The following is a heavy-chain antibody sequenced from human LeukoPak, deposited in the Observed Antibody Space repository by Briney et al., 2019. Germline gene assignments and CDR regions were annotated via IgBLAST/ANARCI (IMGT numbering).Heavy chain of an antibody. J-gene: IGHJ4*02. CDR1: GGSISSSSYS. CDR2: IYYSGST. Sequence: SETLSLTCTVSGGSISSSSYSWGWIRQPPGKGLEWIGSIYYSGSTYYNPSLKSRVTISVDTSKNQFSLKLSSVTAADTAVYYCARHIARYDFWSGYYFGELDYWGQGTLVTVSP. V-gene: IGHV4-39*01. D-gene: IGHD3-3*01. CDR3: ARHIARYDFWSGYYFGELDY.